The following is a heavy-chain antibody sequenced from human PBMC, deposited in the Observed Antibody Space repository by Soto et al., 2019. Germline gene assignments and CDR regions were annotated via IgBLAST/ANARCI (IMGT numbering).Heavy chain of an antibody. V-gene: IGHV1-18*01. CDR3: ATGVVVVASTPVNDAFAF. Sequence: GASVKVSCKASGYTFTSYGISWVRQAPGQGLEWMGWISAYNGNTNYAQKLQGRVTMTTDTSTSTAYMELRSLRSEDTAVYYCATGVVVVASTPVNDAFAFCGQRTMVPVSS. D-gene: IGHD2-15*01. CDR2: ISAYNGNT. J-gene: IGHJ3*01. CDR1: GYTFTSYG.